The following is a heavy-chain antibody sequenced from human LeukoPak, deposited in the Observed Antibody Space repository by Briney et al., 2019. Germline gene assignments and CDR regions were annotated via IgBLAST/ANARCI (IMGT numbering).Heavy chain of an antibody. J-gene: IGHJ6*03. D-gene: IGHD6-13*01. CDR1: GFTFDDYA. CDR3: ARGTTAAGRSMDV. Sequence: PGGSLRLSCAASGFTFDDYAMHWVRQAPGKGLEWVSLISWDGGSTYYADSVKGRFTISRDNSKNSLYLQMNSLRAEDTALYYCARGTTAAGRSMDVWGKGTTVTVSS. V-gene: IGHV3-43D*03. CDR2: ISWDGGST.